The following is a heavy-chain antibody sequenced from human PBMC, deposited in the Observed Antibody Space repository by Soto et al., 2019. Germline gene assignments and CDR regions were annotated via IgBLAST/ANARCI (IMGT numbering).Heavy chain of an antibody. CDR2: ISSTSGTI. D-gene: IGHD6-19*01. J-gene: IGHJ6*02. CDR1: GFVFSTYS. Sequence: EGQLVESGGNLVRPGGSLRLSCEASGFVFSTYSLNWVRQPPGKGLEWISYISSTSGTIYYADSVKGRFTIFRDNAKNSLFLQMNGLRDDDTAVYYCANQKIRFSVAGTLYGLGVWGQGTTVTVSS. V-gene: IGHV3-48*02. CDR3: ANQKIRFSVAGTLYGLGV.